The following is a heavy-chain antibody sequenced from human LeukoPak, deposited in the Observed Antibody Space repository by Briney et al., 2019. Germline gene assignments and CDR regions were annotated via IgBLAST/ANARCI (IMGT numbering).Heavy chain of an antibody. D-gene: IGHD3-3*01. Sequence: GGSLTLSCVVSGCMFSDYYMSWIRQAPGKGLEWVSYISNDSVDKYYVDSVRGRFTISRDNAKKSMYLQMSGLRVEDTAVYYCARRDWVAGAVRAFDIWGQGTMVTVSS. J-gene: IGHJ3*02. CDR2: ISNDSVDK. V-gene: IGHV3-11*04. CDR1: GCMFSDYY. CDR3: ARRDWVAGAVRAFDI.